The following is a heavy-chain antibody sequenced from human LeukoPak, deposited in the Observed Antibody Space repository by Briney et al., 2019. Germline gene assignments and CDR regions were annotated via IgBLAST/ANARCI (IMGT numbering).Heavy chain of an antibody. Sequence: SCKASGYTFSSYGMHWVRQAPGKGLEWVAVISYDGSNKYYADSVKGRFTISRDNSKNTLYLQMNSLRAEDTAVYYCAKDGSNLAYYFDYWGQGTLVTVSS. CDR3: AKDGSNLAYYFDY. CDR2: ISYDGSNK. V-gene: IGHV3-30*18. J-gene: IGHJ4*02. CDR1: GYTFSSYG. D-gene: IGHD4-11*01.